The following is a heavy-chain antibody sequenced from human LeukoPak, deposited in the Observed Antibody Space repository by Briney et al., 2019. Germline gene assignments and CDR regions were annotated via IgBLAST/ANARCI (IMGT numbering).Heavy chain of an antibody. CDR3: ASGSSSWPPKWCDP. CDR2: FYHTGST. D-gene: IGHD6-13*01. CDR1: GGSISSSGYF. J-gene: IGHJ5*02. Sequence: PSETLSLTCTVSGGSISSSGYFWGWIRQPPGKGLVWIGSFYHTGSTYYNWSLRSRVTISVDASKNQFSLKLSSVTVTDTAVYYCASGSSSWPPKWCDPWGQGTLVTVSS. V-gene: IGHV4-39*01.